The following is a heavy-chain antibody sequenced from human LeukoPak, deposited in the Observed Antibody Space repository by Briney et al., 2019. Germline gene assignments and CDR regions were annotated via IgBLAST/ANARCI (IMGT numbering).Heavy chain of an antibody. V-gene: IGHV4-39*01. D-gene: IGHD5-12*01. Sequence: KPSETLSLTCTVSGDSISSTSFYWGWIRQSPGEGLEWIGNIFYSGNTYYNPSLTSRVTIYVDTSKNNFSLRLPSVTAADPAVYYCTRQSSGYDFEYIYCYYMDVWGKGTTVTVSS. J-gene: IGHJ6*03. CDR2: IFYSGNT. CDR1: GDSISSTSFY. CDR3: TRQSSGYDFEYIYCYYMDV.